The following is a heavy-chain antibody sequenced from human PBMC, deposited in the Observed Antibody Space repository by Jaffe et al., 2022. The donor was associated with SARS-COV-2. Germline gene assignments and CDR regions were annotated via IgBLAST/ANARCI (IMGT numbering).Heavy chain of an antibody. Sequence: EVQLVESGGGLVKPGGSLRLSCAASGFTFSNAWMSWVRQAPGKGLEWVGRIKSKTDGGTTDYAAPVKGRFTISRDDSKNTLYLQMNSLKTEDTAVYYCTTGDIVVVPAAMSGYYYYMDVWGKGTTVTVSS. CDR1: GFTFSNAW. J-gene: IGHJ6*03. CDR3: TTGDIVVVPAAMSGYYYYMDV. V-gene: IGHV3-15*01. CDR2: IKSKTDGGTT. D-gene: IGHD2-2*01.